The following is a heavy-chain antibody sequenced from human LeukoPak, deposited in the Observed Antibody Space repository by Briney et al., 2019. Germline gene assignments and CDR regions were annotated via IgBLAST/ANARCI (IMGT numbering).Heavy chain of an antibody. CDR3: TTDQQGYYDYVWGSYTAFDI. D-gene: IGHD3-16*01. V-gene: IGHV3-15*01. CDR1: GFTYSSTW. Sequence: CAACGFTYSSTWMRWLRHAPGKGLEWVGRIKSKTDGGTTGYAAPVKGRFTISRDDSKNTLYLQMNSLKTEDTAVYYCTTDQQGYYDYVWGSYTAFDIWGQGTMVTVSS. CDR2: IKSKTDGGTT. J-gene: IGHJ3*02.